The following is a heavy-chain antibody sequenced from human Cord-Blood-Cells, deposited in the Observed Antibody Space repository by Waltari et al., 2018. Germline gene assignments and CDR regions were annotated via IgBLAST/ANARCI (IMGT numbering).Heavy chain of an antibody. Sequence: QVQLQQWGAGLLKPSETLSLTCAVYGGSFSGYYWCWIRQPPGKGLEWIGEINHSGSTNYNPSLKSRVTISVDTSKNQFSLKLSSVTAADTAVYYCARDTGYDYPVDYWGQGTLVTVSS. J-gene: IGHJ4*02. CDR3: ARDTGYDYPVDY. CDR2: INHSGST. V-gene: IGHV4-34*01. CDR1: GGSFSGYY. D-gene: IGHD3-3*01.